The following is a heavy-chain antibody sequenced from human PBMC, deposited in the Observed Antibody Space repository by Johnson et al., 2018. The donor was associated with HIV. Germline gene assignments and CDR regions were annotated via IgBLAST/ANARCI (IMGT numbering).Heavy chain of an antibody. J-gene: IGHJ3*02. Sequence: QVLLVESGGGVVQPVRSLRLSCTASGFTFSSYGIHWVRQAPGKGLEWVALIWYDGSNKYYADSVKGRFTISRDNSKNTLYLQMNSLRAEDTAVYYCAKVYSSSVPAPGIWGQGTMVTVSS. CDR3: AKVYSSSVPAPGI. V-gene: IGHV3-33*06. CDR2: IWYDGSNK. CDR1: GFTFSSYG. D-gene: IGHD6-6*01.